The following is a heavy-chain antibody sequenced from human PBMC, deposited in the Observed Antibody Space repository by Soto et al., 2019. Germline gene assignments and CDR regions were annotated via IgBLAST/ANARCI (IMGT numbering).Heavy chain of an antibody. J-gene: IGHJ4*02. Sequence: GGSMSLACAASGFTFSSYAMHWVRQAPGKGLAWVAVISYDGSNKYSADSVRGRFTISRDNSKNTLYLQMNSLRAEDTAVYYCARDPLGMATILIDYWGQGTLVTVSS. V-gene: IGHV3-30-3*01. D-gene: IGHD5-12*01. CDR1: GFTFSSYA. CDR2: ISYDGSNK. CDR3: ARDPLGMATILIDY.